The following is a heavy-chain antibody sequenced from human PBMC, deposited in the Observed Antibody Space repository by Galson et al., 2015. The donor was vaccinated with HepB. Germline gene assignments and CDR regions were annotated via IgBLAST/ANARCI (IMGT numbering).Heavy chain of an antibody. CDR2: ISYDGTDK. J-gene: IGHJ4*02. V-gene: IGHV3-30*03. Sequence: SLRLSCAASGFTFSNYGLHWVRQAPGKGLEWVAIISYDGTDKKYADSVKGRFTISRDSSKNTLYLQLDSLRAEDTAVYYCAREDNWNYWVYWGQGTLVTVSS. CDR1: GFTFSNYG. CDR3: AREDNWNYWVY. D-gene: IGHD1-7*01.